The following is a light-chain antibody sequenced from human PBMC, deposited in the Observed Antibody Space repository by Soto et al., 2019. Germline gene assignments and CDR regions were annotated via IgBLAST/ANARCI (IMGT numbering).Light chain of an antibody. J-gene: IGKJ1*01. Sequence: EIVMTQSPATLSVSPGERATLSCRAHQSVSSNLAWYQQKPGQAPRLLIYGASTRATGIPARFSGSGSGTEFTLTISSLQSEDFAVYYCQQFNNWPRTFGQGTKVEIK. V-gene: IGKV3-15*01. CDR2: GAS. CDR3: QQFNNWPRT. CDR1: QSVSSN.